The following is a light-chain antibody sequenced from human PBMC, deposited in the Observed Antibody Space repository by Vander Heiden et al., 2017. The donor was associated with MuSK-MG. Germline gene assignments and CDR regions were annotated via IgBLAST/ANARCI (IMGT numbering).Light chain of an antibody. J-gene: IGKJ4*01. CDR3: QQSDSTPATT. CDR1: QSISSY. Sequence: DIEMTQSPSSLSASVGDRVTITCRASQSISSYLNWYQQKPGKAPKLLIYAASSLQSGVPSRSSGSRSRTYFTLTIRSLQPEDSATYYCQQSDSTPATTFGGGTKVEIK. CDR2: AAS. V-gene: IGKV1-39*01.